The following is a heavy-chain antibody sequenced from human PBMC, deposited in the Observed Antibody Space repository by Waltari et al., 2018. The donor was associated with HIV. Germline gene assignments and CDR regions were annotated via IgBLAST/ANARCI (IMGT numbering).Heavy chain of an antibody. CDR2: INNSTYT. D-gene: IGHD6-6*01. J-gene: IGHJ6*02. CDR1: GGSLSGFY. CDR3: VRGRRVSMKHIVPGQYEMDI. Sequence: QVHLQQWGAGLLKPSETLSLTCAVYGGSLSGFYWSWTRHSPGKGLQWIGEINNSTYTNHNPSLQSRVTIAGETSKNQFALKMTSVTAADTAIYYCVRGRRVSMKHIVPGQYEMDIWGQGTTVTVSS. V-gene: IGHV4-34*01.